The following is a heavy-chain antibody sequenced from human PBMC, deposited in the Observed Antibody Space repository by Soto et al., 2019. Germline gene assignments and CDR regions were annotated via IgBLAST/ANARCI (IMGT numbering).Heavy chain of an antibody. J-gene: IGHJ4*02. Sequence: QVQLVESGGGVVQPGRSLRLSCAASGFTFSSYGMHWVRQAPGKGLEWVAVISYDGSNKYYADSVKGRFTISRDNSKNMLYLQMNSLRAEDTAVYYCAKEATGQWLAYYFDYWGQGTLVTVSS. V-gene: IGHV3-30*18. CDR2: ISYDGSNK. D-gene: IGHD6-19*01. CDR1: GFTFSSYG. CDR3: AKEATGQWLAYYFDY.